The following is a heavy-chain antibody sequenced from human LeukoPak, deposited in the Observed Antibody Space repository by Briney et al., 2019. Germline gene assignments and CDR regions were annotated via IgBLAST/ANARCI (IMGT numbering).Heavy chain of an antibody. Sequence: GGSLRLSCAVSGFTFSTYWMTWVRQAPGKGLKWVASVNEDGSEKYLVDSVKGRFTIPRDNAKNSLFLQLHSLSAEDTAVYYCGRGFAWLDNWGQGTQVTVSS. CDR1: GFTFSTYW. CDR2: VNEDGSEK. V-gene: IGHV3-7*05. D-gene: IGHD3-16*01. CDR3: GRGFAWLDN. J-gene: IGHJ5*02.